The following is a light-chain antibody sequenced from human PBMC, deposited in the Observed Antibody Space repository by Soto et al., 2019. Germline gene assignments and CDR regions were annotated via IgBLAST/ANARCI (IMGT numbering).Light chain of an antibody. CDR2: DAS. CDR1: QDISNY. CDR3: QQYDNLPCT. Sequence: DIQMTQSPSSLSASVGDRVTITCQASQDISNYLNWYQQKPGKAPKLQIYDASNLETGVPSRFSGSGSGTDFTFTISSLQPEDIATYYCQQYDNLPCTFGGGTKVEIK. V-gene: IGKV1-33*01. J-gene: IGKJ4*01.